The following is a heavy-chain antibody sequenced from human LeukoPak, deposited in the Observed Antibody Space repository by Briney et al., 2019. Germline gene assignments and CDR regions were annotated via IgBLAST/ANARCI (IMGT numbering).Heavy chain of an antibody. J-gene: IGHJ4*02. CDR2: IGTAGDT. V-gene: IGHV3-13*01. CDR1: GXXFSXXD. Sequence: GSLRLSCAAXGXXFSXXDMHWVRXATGKXLEWVSAIGTAGDTYYPGSVKGRFTISRENAKNSVYLQMNSLRVEDTAVYYCARGIAAAGSYWGQGTLVTVSS. D-gene: IGHD6-13*01. CDR3: ARGIAAAGSY.